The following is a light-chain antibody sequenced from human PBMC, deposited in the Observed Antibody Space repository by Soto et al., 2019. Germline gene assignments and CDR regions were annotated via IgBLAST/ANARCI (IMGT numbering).Light chain of an antibody. CDR1: SSNIESNT. J-gene: IGLJ1*01. Sequence: QSVLTQPPSASGTPGQRVTISCSGSSSNIESNTVTWYQQLPGTAPKLVIYSNYDRPSGVPDRFSGSTSGTSASLVIRGLQSEDEADYYCASFDDIVNGEVFGGGTKVAVL. V-gene: IGLV1-44*01. CDR2: SNY. CDR3: ASFDDIVNGEV.